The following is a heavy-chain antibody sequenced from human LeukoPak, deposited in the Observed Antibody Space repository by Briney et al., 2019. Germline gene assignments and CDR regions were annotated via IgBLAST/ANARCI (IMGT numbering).Heavy chain of an antibody. V-gene: IGHV3-7*01. CDR2: IKQDGGEK. J-gene: IGHJ4*02. D-gene: IGHD4-11*01. CDR3: AREDHSHYNY. CDR1: GFTFSGYW. Sequence: TGGCLRLCCAASGFTFSGYWMAWVRQAPGKGLEWVASIKQDGGEKFYMDSVKGRFTISKDNPKNSLYLQMNSLRVEDTAVYYCAREDHSHYNYWGQGTLVTVSS.